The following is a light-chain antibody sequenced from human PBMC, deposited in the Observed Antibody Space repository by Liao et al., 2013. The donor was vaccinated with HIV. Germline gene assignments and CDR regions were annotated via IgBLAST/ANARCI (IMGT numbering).Light chain of an antibody. J-gene: IGLJ3*02. Sequence: SYVVTQAPSVSVSPGQTATITCSGDKLGEKYASWYQQKPGQSPVVVIYQDNKRPSGIPERFSGSNSGNTATLTISETQAFDEADYFCQAWDSNSWVFGGGTELTVL. CDR3: QAWDSNSWV. V-gene: IGLV3-1*01. CDR1: KLGEKY. CDR2: QDN.